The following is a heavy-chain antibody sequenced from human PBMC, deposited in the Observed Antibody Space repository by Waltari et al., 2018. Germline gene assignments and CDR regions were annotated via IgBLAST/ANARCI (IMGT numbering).Heavy chain of an antibody. CDR2: INPNSVGT. Sequence: QVQLVQSGAEVKKPGASVKVSCKASGYTFTGYYMHWVRQAPGQGLEWMGRINPNSVGTNYAQKFKGRVTMTRDTSISTAYMELSRLRSDDTAVYYCARATDTKFYYFDYWGQGTLVTVSS. CDR1: GYTFTGYY. J-gene: IGHJ4*02. CDR3: ARATDTKFYYFDY. V-gene: IGHV1-2*06. D-gene: IGHD5-18*01.